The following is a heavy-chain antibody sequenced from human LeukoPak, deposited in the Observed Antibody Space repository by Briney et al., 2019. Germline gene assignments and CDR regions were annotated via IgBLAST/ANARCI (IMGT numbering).Heavy chain of an antibody. Sequence: SETLSLTCTVSGGSISNYYWSWIRQPPGKGLEWIGYIYYSGSTNYNPSLKSRVTMSVDTSKSQFSLKLNSVTAADTAVYYCARGSPTQYCSGGSCYSGYFQHWGQGTLVTVSS. CDR2: IYYSGST. CDR1: GGSISNYY. V-gene: IGHV4-59*01. CDR3: ARGSPTQYCSGGSCYSGYFQH. D-gene: IGHD2-15*01. J-gene: IGHJ1*01.